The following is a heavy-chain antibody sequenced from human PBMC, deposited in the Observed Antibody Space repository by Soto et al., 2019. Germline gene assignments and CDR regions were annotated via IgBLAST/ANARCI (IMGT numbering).Heavy chain of an antibody. Sequence: SETLSPTCTVSGGSISSYYWSWIRQPPGKGLEWIGYIYYSGSTNYNPSLKSRVTISVDTSKNQFSLKLSSVTAADTAVYYCARAVSYYDILTGPPVAFDIWGQGTMVTVSS. CDR1: GGSISSYY. CDR2: IYYSGST. J-gene: IGHJ3*02. V-gene: IGHV4-59*01. D-gene: IGHD3-9*01. CDR3: ARAVSYYDILTGPPVAFDI.